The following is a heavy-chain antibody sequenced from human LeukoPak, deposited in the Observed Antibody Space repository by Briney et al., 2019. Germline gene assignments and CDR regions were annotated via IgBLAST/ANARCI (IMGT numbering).Heavy chain of an antibody. D-gene: IGHD1-26*01. J-gene: IGHJ4*02. V-gene: IGHV4-34*01. CDR2: INHSGST. CDR3: ARGGGSYYRGGYFDY. CDR1: GGSISSYY. Sequence: SETLSLTCTVSGGSISSYYWSWIRQPPGKGLEWIGEINHSGSTNYNPSLKSRVTISVDTSKNQFSLKLSSVTAADTAVYYCARGGGSYYRGGYFDYWGQGTLVTVSS.